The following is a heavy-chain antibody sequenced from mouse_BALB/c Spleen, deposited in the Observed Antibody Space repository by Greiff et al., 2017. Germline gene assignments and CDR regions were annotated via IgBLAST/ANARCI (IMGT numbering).Heavy chain of an antibody. CDR3: ARGYYGNRRGWFAY. Sequence: EVQLQESGPSLVKPSQTLSLTCSVTGDSITSGYWNWIRKFPGNKLEYMGYISYSGSTNYNPSRKSRISITRDTTKNHYYLQLKSVTNEDTATDCCARGYYGNRRGWFAYWGQGTLVTVSA. CDR2: ISYSGST. D-gene: IGHD1-1*01. V-gene: IGHV3-8*02. CDR1: GDSITSGY. J-gene: IGHJ3*01.